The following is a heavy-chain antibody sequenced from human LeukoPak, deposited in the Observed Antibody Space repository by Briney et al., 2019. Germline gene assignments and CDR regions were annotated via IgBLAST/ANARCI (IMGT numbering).Heavy chain of an antibody. D-gene: IGHD6-13*01. J-gene: IGHJ6*03. CDR3: ARVGPYSSSRLYYYYYMDV. CDR1: GYTFTSYG. V-gene: IGHV1-18*01. CDR2: ISAYNGNT. Sequence: AASVKVSCKASGYTFTSYGISWVRQAPGQGLEWMGWISAYNGNTNYAQKLQGRVTMTTDTSTSTAYMELRSLRSDDTAVYYCARVGPYSSSRLYYYYYMDVWGKGTTVTVSS.